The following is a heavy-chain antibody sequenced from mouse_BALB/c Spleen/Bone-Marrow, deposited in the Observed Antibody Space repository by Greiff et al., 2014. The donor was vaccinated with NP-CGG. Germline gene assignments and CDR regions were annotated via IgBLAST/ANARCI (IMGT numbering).Heavy chain of an antibody. Sequence: QVQLQQSGPELVKPGASVRISCKASGYTFTSYYIHWVKQRPGQGLEWIGWIYPGNVDTKYNEKFKGKATLTADKSSNAAYMQLSSLTSEDSAVYFCARGSSFDYWGQGTTLTVSS. CDR1: GYTFTSYY. D-gene: IGHD1-1*01. CDR3: ARGSSFDY. CDR2: IYPGNVDT. V-gene: IGHV1S56*01. J-gene: IGHJ2*01.